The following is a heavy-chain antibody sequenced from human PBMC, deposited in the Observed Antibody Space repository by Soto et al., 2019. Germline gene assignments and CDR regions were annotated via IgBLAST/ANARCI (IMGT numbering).Heavy chain of an antibody. J-gene: IGHJ6*02. CDR1: GGSVSSGDYF. CDR2: IYYSGST. Sequence: SETLSLTCTVSGGSVSSGDYFWSWLRQSPGKRLEWIAYIYYSGSTNYNPSLKSRATISVDTSKSQVSLTLTSMTAADAALYYCAKSPNYYYYGFDVWGQGTAVTVSS. V-gene: IGHV4-61*08. D-gene: IGHD3-10*01. CDR3: AKSPNYYYYGFDV.